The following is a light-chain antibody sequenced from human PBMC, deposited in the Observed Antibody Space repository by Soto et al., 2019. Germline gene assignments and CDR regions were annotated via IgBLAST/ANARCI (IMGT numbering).Light chain of an antibody. J-gene: IGLJ1*01. Sequence: QSLLTQPPSASGSPGQSVTISCTGTSSDVGSYNYVSWYQQHPGKAPKLMIYEVTKRPSGVPDRFSGSKSGNTASLTVSGLQAEDEADYYCSSYAGTNNVFGTGTKLTVL. CDR1: SSDVGSYNY. CDR3: SSYAGTNNV. CDR2: EVT. V-gene: IGLV2-8*01.